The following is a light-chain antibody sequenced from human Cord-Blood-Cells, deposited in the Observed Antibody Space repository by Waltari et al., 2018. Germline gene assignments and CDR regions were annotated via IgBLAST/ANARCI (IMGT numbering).Light chain of an antibody. CDR1: KLGDKY. Sequence: SYELTQPPSVSVSPGQPASITCPGDKLGDKYACWYQQKPGQSPVLVIYQDSKRTSGIPERFSGSNSGNTATLTISGTQAMDEADYYCQAWDSSTVVFGGGTKLTVL. J-gene: IGLJ2*01. V-gene: IGLV3-1*01. CDR3: QAWDSSTVV. CDR2: QDS.